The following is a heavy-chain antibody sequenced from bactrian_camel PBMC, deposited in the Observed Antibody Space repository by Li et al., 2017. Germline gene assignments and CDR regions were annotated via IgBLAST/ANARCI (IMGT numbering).Heavy chain of an antibody. J-gene: IGHJ6*01. CDR1: EFTIDEYD. D-gene: IGHD5*01. CDR2: TFSSDTNS. V-gene: IGHV3S63*01. Sequence: HVQLVESGGGSVQAGGSLRLSCTAEEFTIDEYDMGWYRQVPGSECEPVSTFSSDTNSRVADSVKGRFTISRDNAKNTVYLQMSSLKSEDTALYYCATGSRRWVGLVTEADFGYWGQGTQVTVS. CDR3: ATGSRRWVGLVTEADFGY.